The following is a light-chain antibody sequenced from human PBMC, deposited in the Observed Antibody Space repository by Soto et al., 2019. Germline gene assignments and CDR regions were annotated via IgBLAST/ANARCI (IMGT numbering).Light chain of an antibody. Sequence: QSALTQPASVSGSLGQSITISCSGTSEDVGGYKYVSWYQHHPGNAPKLIIYDVTNRPSGLSKRFSASKAGSTASLTISVLQAEEAADYYCSSYTSRNTLVFGTGTKLTVL. CDR3: SSYTSRNTLV. CDR2: DVT. V-gene: IGLV2-14*03. CDR1: SEDVGGYKY. J-gene: IGLJ1*01.